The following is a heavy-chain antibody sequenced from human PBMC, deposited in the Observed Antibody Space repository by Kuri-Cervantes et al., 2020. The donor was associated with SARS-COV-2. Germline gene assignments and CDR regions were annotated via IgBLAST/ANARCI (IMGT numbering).Heavy chain of an antibody. D-gene: IGHD6-13*01. V-gene: IGHV3-30*18. CDR2: ISTDGTIT. J-gene: IGHJ4*02. CDR3: AKETGAAGSSWMSYFDN. CDR1: GFTLGNHG. Sequence: GESLKISCAASGFTLGNHGMHWVRQAPGKGLEWLAVISTDGTITHYADSVKGRFTISRDNSESTLYLEMNSLRDEDTGVYYCAKETGAAGSSWMSYFDNWGLGTQVTVSS.